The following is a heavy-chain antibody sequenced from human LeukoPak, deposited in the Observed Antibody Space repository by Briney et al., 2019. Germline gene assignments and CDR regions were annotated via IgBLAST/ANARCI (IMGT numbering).Heavy chain of an antibody. CDR3: ARRSTSLSWFDS. V-gene: IGHV5-51*01. CDR2: IYPADSDT. CDR1: GYSFTRYW. D-gene: IGHD2-2*01. Sequence: GESLKISCKGSGYSFTRYWIGWVRQMPGKGLGWMGIIYPADSDTRYSPSFQGQVTISADRSISTAYLQWSSLKASDTAMYYCARRSTSLSWFDSWGQGTLVTVSS. J-gene: IGHJ5*01.